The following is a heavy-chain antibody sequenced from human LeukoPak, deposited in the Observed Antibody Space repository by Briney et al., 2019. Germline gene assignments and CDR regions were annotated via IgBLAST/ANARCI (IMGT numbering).Heavy chain of an antibody. CDR1: GGSFSGYY. J-gene: IGHJ4*02. D-gene: IGHD6-13*01. CDR2: INHSGST. CDR3: AAFRIAAAGTLGRLDY. Sequence: SETLSLTCAVYGGSFSGYYWSWIRQPPGKGLEWIWEINHSGSTNYNPSLKSRVTISVDTSKNQFSLKLSSVTAADTAVYYCAAFRIAAAGTLGRLDYWGQGTLVTVSS. V-gene: IGHV4-34*01.